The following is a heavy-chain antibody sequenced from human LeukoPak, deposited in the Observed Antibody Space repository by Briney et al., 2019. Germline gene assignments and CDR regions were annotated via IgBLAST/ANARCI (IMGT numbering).Heavy chain of an antibody. D-gene: IGHD2-2*01. V-gene: IGHV3-30*09. CDR2: ISYDGSNK. J-gene: IGHJ6*01. CDR3: ARDQLGYCSSTSCPRKAYYYYGMDV. CDR1: GFTFSSYA. Sequence: GGSLRLSCAASGFTFSSYAMHWVRQAPGKGLGWVAVISYDGSNKYYADSVQGRFAISRDNCKNTLYQQMNSLRAEDTAVYYCARDQLGYCSSTSCPRKAYYYYGMDVWLQGTTVTVCS.